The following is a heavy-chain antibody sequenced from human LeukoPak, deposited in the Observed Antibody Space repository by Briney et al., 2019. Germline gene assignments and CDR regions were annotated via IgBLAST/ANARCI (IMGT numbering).Heavy chain of an antibody. D-gene: IGHD2-15*01. V-gene: IGHV3-21*01. CDR2: ISSSSSYI. CDR3: ARGFDCSGGSCYTQGAFDI. CDR1: GFTFSSYS. Sequence: GGSLRLSCAASGFTFSSYSMNWVRQAPGKGLESVSSISSSSSYIYYADSVKGRFTISRDNAKNSLYLQMNSLRAEDTAVYYCARGFDCSGGSCYTQGAFDIWGQGTMVTVSS. J-gene: IGHJ3*02.